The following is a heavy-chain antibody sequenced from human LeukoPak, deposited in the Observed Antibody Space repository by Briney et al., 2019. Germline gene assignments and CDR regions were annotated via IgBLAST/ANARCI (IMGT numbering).Heavy chain of an antibody. CDR3: ASGYSPQLVRDEYYFDY. Sequence: ASVKVSCKASGYSFTGHYMHWVRQAPGQGLEWMGWINPKSGGTNYAQKFQGRVTMTRDTSISTAYMDMSSLRSDGTAVYYCASGYSPQLVRDEYYFDYWGQGTLVTVSS. D-gene: IGHD6-13*01. V-gene: IGHV1-2*02. J-gene: IGHJ4*02. CDR2: INPKSGGT. CDR1: GYSFTGHY.